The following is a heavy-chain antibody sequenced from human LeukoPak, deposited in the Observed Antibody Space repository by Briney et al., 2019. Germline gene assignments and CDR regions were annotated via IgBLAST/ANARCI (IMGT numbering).Heavy chain of an antibody. J-gene: IGHJ4*02. CDR3: ARDRVPYNSAWSTLFDY. CDR2: VSYDGSSI. CDR1: GFTFYTYG. V-gene: IGHV3-30*03. Sequence: PGGSLRLSCAASGFTFYTYGMHWVRQAPGKGLEWVAVVSYDGSSIYYADSVKGRFTISRDNAKNSLFLQMNSLRDEDTAVYYCARDRVPYNSAWSTLFDYWGQGTLVTVSS. D-gene: IGHD6-19*01.